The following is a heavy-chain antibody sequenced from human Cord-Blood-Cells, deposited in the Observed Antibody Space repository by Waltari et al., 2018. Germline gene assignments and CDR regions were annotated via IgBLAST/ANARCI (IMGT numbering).Heavy chain of an antibody. CDR3: ARAPSIAAPFDY. V-gene: IGHV4-38-2*01. D-gene: IGHD6-6*01. Sequence: QVQLQESGPGLVKPSETLSLTCAVSGYSISSGYYWGWIRQPPGKGLEWIGSIYPSGSTYYNPALKSRVTISVDTSKNPFSLKLSSLTAADTAVYYCARAPSIAAPFDYWGQGTLVTVSS. CDR2: IYPSGST. J-gene: IGHJ4*02. CDR1: GYSISSGYY.